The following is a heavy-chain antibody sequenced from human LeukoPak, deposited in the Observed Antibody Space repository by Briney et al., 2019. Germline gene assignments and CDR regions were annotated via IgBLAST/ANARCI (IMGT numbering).Heavy chain of an antibody. CDR3: ARDFEGYCSGGGCYLAALDY. CDR2: ISSSGRSI. D-gene: IGHD2-15*01. J-gene: IGHJ4*02. Sequence: GGSLRLSCVASGFTFSDYYMSWIRQAPGKGLEWVSYISSSGRSIYYADSVKGRFTISRDNAKNSLYLQMNSLRAEDTAVYYCARDFEGYCSGGGCYLAALDYWGQGTLVTVSS. V-gene: IGHV3-11*01. CDR1: GFTFSDYY.